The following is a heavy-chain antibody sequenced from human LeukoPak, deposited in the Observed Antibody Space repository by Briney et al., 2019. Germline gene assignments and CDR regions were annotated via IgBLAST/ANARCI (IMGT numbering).Heavy chain of an antibody. Sequence: GSLRLSCAASGFTFSSYAMSWVRQAPGKGLEWVGNMYHSGSTHYNPSLKSRVTISADTSKNQFSLKLNSVAAADTAVYFCARLRGFVAYGDLYFDYWGQGTLVTVS. CDR3: ARLRGFVAYGDLYFDY. CDR2: MYHSGST. D-gene: IGHD4-17*01. J-gene: IGHJ4*02. V-gene: IGHV4-38-2*01. CDR1: GFTFSSYA.